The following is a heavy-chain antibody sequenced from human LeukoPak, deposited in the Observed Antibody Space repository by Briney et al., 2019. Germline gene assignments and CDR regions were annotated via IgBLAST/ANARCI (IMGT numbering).Heavy chain of an antibody. CDR3: ARALYYYGSGSYHYNWFDP. CDR1: GGTFSSYA. J-gene: IGHJ5*02. Sequence: SVKVSCKASGGTFSSYAISWVRQAPGQGLEWMGGIIPIFGTANYAQKFQGRVTITADKSTSTAYMELSSLRSEDTAVYYCARALYYYGSGSYHYNWFDPWGQGTLATVSS. V-gene: IGHV1-69*06. CDR2: IIPIFGTA. D-gene: IGHD3-10*01.